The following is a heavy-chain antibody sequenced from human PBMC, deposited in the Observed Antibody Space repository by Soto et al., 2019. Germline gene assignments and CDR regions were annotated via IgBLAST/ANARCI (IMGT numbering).Heavy chain of an antibody. CDR3: ARVLGSGGNSKQDSYYYYGMGV. CDR1: GYTFTRYY. CDR2: INPSGGST. J-gene: IGHJ6*02. D-gene: IGHD2-15*01. V-gene: IGHV1-46*01. Sequence: ASVKVSCKASGYTFTRYYMHRVRQAPGQGLEWMGIINPSGGSTSYAQKFQGRVTMTRDTSTSTVYMELSSLRSEDTAVYYCARVLGSGGNSKQDSYYYYGMGVSGQGATVTVSS.